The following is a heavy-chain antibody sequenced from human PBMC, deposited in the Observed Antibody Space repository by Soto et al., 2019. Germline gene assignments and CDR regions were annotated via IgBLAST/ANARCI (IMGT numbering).Heavy chain of an antibody. CDR2: IWYDGSNK. Sequence: PGGSLRLSCAASGFTFSSYGMHWVRQAPGKGLEWVAVIWYDGSNKYYADSVKGRFTISRDNSKNTLYLQMNSLRAEDTAVYYCASEIVVVNGLDYWGQGTLVTVSS. CDR1: GFTFSSYG. V-gene: IGHV3-33*01. D-gene: IGHD3-22*01. CDR3: ASEIVVVNGLDY. J-gene: IGHJ4*02.